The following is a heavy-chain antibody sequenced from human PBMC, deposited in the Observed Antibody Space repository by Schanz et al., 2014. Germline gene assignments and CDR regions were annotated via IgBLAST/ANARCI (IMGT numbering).Heavy chain of an antibody. V-gene: IGHV3-48*01. J-gene: IGHJ4*02. CDR2: IDGKSTTV. Sequence: EVQLVESGGGLVQPGGSLRLSCTASGFAFSSYSMNWVRQAPGKGLEWLSYIDGKSTTVYYADSVKGRFTVSRDNARNSLYLHMNTLGAEDTAVYYCARDSRPNYDFLTAYYSIDYWGQGTLVTVSS. D-gene: IGHD3-9*01. CDR1: GFAFSSYS. CDR3: ARDSRPNYDFLTAYYSIDY.